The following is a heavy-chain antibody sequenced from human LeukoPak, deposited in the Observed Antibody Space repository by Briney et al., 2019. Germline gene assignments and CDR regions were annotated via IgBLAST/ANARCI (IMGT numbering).Heavy chain of an antibody. Sequence: SETLSLTCAVYGGSFSGYYWSWIRQPPGKGLEWIGEINHSGSTNYNPSLKSRVTISVDTSNNQFSLKLSSVTAADTAVYYCAREILVIAVLNAFDIWGQGTMVTVSS. CDR2: INHSGST. V-gene: IGHV4-34*01. D-gene: IGHD2/OR15-2a*01. CDR3: AREILVIAVLNAFDI. CDR1: GGSFSGYY. J-gene: IGHJ3*02.